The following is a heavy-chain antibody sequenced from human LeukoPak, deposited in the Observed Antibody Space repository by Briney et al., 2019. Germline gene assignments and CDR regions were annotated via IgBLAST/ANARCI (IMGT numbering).Heavy chain of an antibody. V-gene: IGHV4-39*07. D-gene: IGHD6-13*01. CDR2: IYYSGST. Sequence: SETLSLTCTVSGSSISSSSYYWGWIRQPPGKGLEWIGSIYYSGSTYYNPSLKSRVTISVDTSKNQFSLKLSSVTAADTAVYYCARESAAAGTDYYYGMDVWGQGTTVTVSS. J-gene: IGHJ6*02. CDR1: GSSISSSSYY. CDR3: ARESAAAGTDYYYGMDV.